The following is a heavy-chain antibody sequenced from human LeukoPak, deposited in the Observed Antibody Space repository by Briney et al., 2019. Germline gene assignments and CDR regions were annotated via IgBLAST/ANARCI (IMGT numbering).Heavy chain of an antibody. J-gene: IGHJ5*02. CDR1: GGTFSSYT. V-gene: IGHV1-69*02. Sequence: SVKVSCKASGGTFSSYTISWVRQAPGQGLEWMGRIIPILGIANYAQKFQGRVTITADKSTSTAYMELSSLRSEDTAVYYCARTYYYGSGSQNWFGPWGQGTLVTVSS. D-gene: IGHD3-10*01. CDR2: IIPILGIA. CDR3: ARTYYYGSGSQNWFGP.